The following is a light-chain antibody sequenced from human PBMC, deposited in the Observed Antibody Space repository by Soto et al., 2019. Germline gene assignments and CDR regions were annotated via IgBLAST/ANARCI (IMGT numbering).Light chain of an antibody. CDR1: SSNIGSNT. Sequence: QSVLTQPPSASGTPGQRVTISCSGSSSNIGSNTVNWYQQLPGTAPKLLIYSNNQRPSGVPDRFSGSKSGTSASLAISGLQSEDEADYYCAAWDDSLNGPNWVLGGGTQLTVL. J-gene: IGLJ3*02. CDR3: AAWDDSLNGPNWV. CDR2: SNN. V-gene: IGLV1-44*01.